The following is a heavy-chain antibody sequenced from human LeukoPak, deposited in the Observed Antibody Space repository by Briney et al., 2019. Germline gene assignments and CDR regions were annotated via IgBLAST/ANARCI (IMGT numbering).Heavy chain of an antibody. J-gene: IGHJ6*03. Sequence: SETLSLTCTVSGGSISSYYWSWIRQPPGKGLEWIGYIYYSGSTSYNPSLKSRVTISVDTSKNQFSLKLSSVTAADTAVYYCARANPDYCSGGSCYHNYYYYYMDVWGKGTTVTVSS. CDR2: IYYSGST. CDR1: GGSISSYY. CDR3: ARANPDYCSGGSCYHNYYYYYMDV. D-gene: IGHD2-15*01. V-gene: IGHV4-59*01.